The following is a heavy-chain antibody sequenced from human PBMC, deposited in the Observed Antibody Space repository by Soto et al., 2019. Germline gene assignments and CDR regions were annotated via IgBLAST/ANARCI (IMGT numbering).Heavy chain of an antibody. Sequence: EVQLVESGGGLVQAGGSLRLFCAVSGFTFSSYEMNWVRQAPGKGLEWVSYIGTSGKTIYYADSVRGRFTISRDNAKNSLYLQMNSLRAEDTAVYFCARDPTTQWLETGHYYYGMDVWGQGTTVTVSS. CDR2: IGTSGKTI. D-gene: IGHD6-19*01. CDR3: ARDPTTQWLETGHYYYGMDV. CDR1: GFTFSSYE. V-gene: IGHV3-48*03. J-gene: IGHJ6*02.